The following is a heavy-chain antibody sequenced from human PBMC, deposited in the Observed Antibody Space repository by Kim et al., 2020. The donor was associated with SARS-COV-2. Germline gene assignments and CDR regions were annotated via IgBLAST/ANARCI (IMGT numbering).Heavy chain of an antibody. CDR2: T. CDR3: ARAGGWLDFVY. V-gene: IGHV3-66*01. Sequence: TNYADSVKGRFTISRDNSKNTLYLQMNSLRAEDTAVYYCARAGGWLDFVYWGQGTLVTVSS. D-gene: IGHD6-19*01. J-gene: IGHJ4*02.